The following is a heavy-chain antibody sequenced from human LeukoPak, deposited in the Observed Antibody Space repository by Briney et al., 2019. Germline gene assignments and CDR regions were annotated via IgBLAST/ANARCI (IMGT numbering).Heavy chain of an antibody. Sequence: PGGSLRLSCAASGFTFRSYDMHWVRQAPGKGLEWLANIKQDGSEKYYVDSLKGRFTISRDNAKNSLYLQMNSLRAEDTAVYYCSGYSYGSNYWGQGTLVTVSS. V-gene: IGHV3-7*02. CDR1: GFTFRSYD. CDR3: SGYSYGSNY. J-gene: IGHJ4*02. D-gene: IGHD5-18*01. CDR2: IKQDGSEK.